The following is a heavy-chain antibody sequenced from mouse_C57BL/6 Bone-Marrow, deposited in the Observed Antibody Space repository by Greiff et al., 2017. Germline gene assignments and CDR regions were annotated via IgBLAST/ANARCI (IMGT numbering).Heavy chain of an antibody. CDR1: GYAFSSSW. V-gene: IGHV1-82*01. CDR3: AREGLGKAWFAY. J-gene: IGHJ3*01. CDR2: MYPGDGDT. Sequence: QVQLKESGPELVKPGASVKISCKASGYAFSSSWMNWVKQRPGKGLEWIGRMYPGDGDTNYNGKFKGKATLTADKSSSTAYMQLSSLTSEDSAVYFCAREGLGKAWFAYWGQGTLVTVSA. D-gene: IGHD4-1*01.